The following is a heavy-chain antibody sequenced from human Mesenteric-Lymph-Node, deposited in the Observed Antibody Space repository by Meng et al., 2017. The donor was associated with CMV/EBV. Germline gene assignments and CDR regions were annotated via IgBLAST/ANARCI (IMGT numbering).Heavy chain of an antibody. CDR3: ARVGSGYDWGYFDY. D-gene: IGHD5-12*01. CDR2: INSGNGNT. J-gene: IGHJ4*02. V-gene: IGHV1-3*01. CDR1: GYTFTSYG. Sequence: KAYGYTFTSYGISWVRQAPGQRLEWMGWINSGNGNTKYSQKFQGRVTITRDTSASTAYMELSSLRSEDTAVYYCARVGSGYDWGYFDYWGQGTLVTVSS.